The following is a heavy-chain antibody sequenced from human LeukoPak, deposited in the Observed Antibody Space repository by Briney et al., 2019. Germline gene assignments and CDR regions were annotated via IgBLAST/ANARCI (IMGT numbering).Heavy chain of an antibody. V-gene: IGHV3-23*01. Sequence: PGGSLRLSCTTSGFTFSSFTMSWVRQAPGKGLEWVSSISYNSANKWHADSVKGRFTISRDNSKNTLYLQMNSLRAEDTAVYYCAKDRLGIAAAGTSDYWGQGTLVTVSS. CDR3: AKDRLGIAAAGTSDY. J-gene: IGHJ4*02. CDR2: ISYNSANK. D-gene: IGHD6-13*01. CDR1: GFTFSSFT.